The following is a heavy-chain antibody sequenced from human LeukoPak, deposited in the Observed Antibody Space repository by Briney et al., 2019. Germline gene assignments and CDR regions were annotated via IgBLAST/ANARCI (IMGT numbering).Heavy chain of an antibody. CDR2: IKHKSGCR. CDR1: EYTFTCYY. J-gene: IGHJ5*02. CDR3: ARDNGGYCSGGRCYFGWFDP. Sequence: ATVKVSCKASEYTFTCYYMHWVRQAPGQGLEWMGWIKHKSGCRNYAQKFQGRVTMTRDTSISTAYMELSRLRSDDTAVYYCARDNGGYCSGGRCYFGWFDPWGQGTLVTVSS. V-gene: IGHV1-2*02. D-gene: IGHD2-15*01.